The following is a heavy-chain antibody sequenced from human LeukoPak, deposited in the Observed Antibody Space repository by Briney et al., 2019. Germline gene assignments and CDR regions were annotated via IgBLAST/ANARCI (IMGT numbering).Heavy chain of an antibody. J-gene: IGHJ4*02. CDR2: ISSSSSYI. V-gene: IGHV3-11*06. D-gene: IGHD1-7*01. CDR3: ARAHNWKYGTFDY. CDR1: GFIFSDYY. Sequence: PGGSLRLSCVASGFIFSDYYLSWIRQAPGKGLEWVSSISSSSSYIYYADSVKGRFTISRDNAKNSLYLQMNSLRAEDTAVYYCARAHNWKYGTFDYWGQGTLVTVSS.